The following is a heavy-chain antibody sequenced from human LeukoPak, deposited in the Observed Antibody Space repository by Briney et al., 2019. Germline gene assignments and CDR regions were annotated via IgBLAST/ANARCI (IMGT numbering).Heavy chain of an antibody. CDR3: ARSMRVFVASFDAFDI. CDR1: GFTFSSYS. CDR2: ISSSSSYI. J-gene: IGHJ3*02. V-gene: IGHV3-21*01. D-gene: IGHD5-12*01. Sequence: GGSLRLSCAAPGFTFSSYSMNWVRQAPGKGLEWVSSISSSSSYIYYADSVKGRFTISRDNAKNSLYLQMNSLRAEDTAVYYCARSMRVFVASFDAFDIWGQGTMVTVSS.